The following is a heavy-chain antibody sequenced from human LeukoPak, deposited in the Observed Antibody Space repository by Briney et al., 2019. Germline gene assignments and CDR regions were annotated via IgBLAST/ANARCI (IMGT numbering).Heavy chain of an antibody. J-gene: IGHJ5*02. V-gene: IGHV1-8*01. CDR2: MNPNSGNT. CDR3: AGFPQGYYDSSGFSRRAHHTPSNWFDP. CDR1: GYTFTSYD. Sequence: ASVKVSCKASGYTFTSYDINWVRQATGQGLEWMGWMNPNSGNTGYAQKFQGRVTMTRNTSISTAYMELSSLRSEDTAVYYCAGFPQGYYDSSGFSRRAHHTPSNWFDPWGQGTLVTVSS. D-gene: IGHD3-22*01.